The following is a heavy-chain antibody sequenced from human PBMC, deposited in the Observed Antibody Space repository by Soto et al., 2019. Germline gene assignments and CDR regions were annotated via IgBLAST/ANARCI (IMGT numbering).Heavy chain of an antibody. CDR1: GFTFSDYY. D-gene: IGHD6-19*01. V-gene: IGHV3-11*05. Sequence: QVHLVESGGGLVKPGGSLRLSCAASGFTFSDYYMSWIRQAPGKGLEWVAYISSSSSYTNYADSVKGRFTISRDNSKNSLYLQMNSLRAEDTAVYYCARDSSGWYRYWGQGTLVTVSS. CDR3: ARDSSGWYRY. J-gene: IGHJ4*02. CDR2: ISSSSSYT.